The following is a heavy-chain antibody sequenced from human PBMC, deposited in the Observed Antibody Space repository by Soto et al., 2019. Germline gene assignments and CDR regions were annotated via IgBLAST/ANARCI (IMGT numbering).Heavy chain of an antibody. CDR2: TYYSGST. V-gene: IGHV4-59*01. CDR1: VGSMIAYY. Sequence: SETLSLTCTVSVGSMIAYYWNWMRQPPGKGLQWIGYTYYSGSTTYNPSLKSRVTISVDSSKNQFSLKLDSVTPADTAVYYCARVRGTAGKRYFDYWGPGTPVTVSS. CDR3: ARVRGTAGKRYFDY. D-gene: IGHD6-13*01. J-gene: IGHJ4*02.